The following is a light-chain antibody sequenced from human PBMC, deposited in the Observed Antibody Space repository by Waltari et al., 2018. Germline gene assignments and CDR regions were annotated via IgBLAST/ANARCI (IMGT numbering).Light chain of an antibody. CDR3: AAWDDSLNGYV. J-gene: IGLJ1*01. CDR2: SNN. V-gene: IGLV1-44*01. CDR1: GSNLGSNS. Sequence: QSVLTQPPSASGTPGQRVTISCSGSGSNLGSNSVKSFQQVPGTAPKLLIYSNNQWPSGVPDRFSGSKSGTSASLAISGLQSEDEADYYCAAWDDSLNGYVFGTGTKVTVL.